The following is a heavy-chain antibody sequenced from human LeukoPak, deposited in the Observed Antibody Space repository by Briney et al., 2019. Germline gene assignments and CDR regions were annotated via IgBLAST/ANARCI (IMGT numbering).Heavy chain of an antibody. J-gene: IGHJ4*02. D-gene: IGHD6-19*01. CDR1: GFTFSSYA. CDR2: IWYDGSNK. Sequence: GRSLRLSCAASGFTFSSYAMHWVRQAPGKGLEWVAFIWYDGSNKDYTDSVKGRFTISRDDSKNTLYLQMSSLRAEDTAVYFCARGISTSGWLDYWGQGTLVTVSS. V-gene: IGHV3-33*01. CDR3: ARGISTSGWLDY.